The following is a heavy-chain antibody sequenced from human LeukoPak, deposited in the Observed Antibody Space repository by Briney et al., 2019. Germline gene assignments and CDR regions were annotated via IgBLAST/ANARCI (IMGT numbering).Heavy chain of an antibody. CDR2: ISTSSIYI. V-gene: IGHV3-21*04. Sequence: GGSLRLSCAASGFTFSSYNMNWVRQAPGKGLEWVSSISTSSIYIYYADSVKGRFTISRDNSKNTLYLQMNSLRAEDTAVYYCAKDQASGSYYKYYFDYWGQGTLVTVSS. CDR3: AKDQASGSYYKYYFDY. J-gene: IGHJ4*02. D-gene: IGHD3-10*01. CDR1: GFTFSSYN.